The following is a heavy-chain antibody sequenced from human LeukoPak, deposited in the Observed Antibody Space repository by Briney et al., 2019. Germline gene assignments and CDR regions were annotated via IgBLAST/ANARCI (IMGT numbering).Heavy chain of an antibody. CDR2: IYYSGST. CDR1: GGSISSYY. J-gene: IGHJ5*02. V-gene: IGHV4-59*01. D-gene: IGHD3-10*01. CDR3: ARGLITMVRGVIYDP. Sequence: SETLSLTCTVSGGSISSYYWSWIRQPPGKGLEWIGYIYYSGSTNYNPSLKSRVTISVDTSKNQFSLKLSSVTAADAAVYYCARGLITMVRGVIYDPWGQGTLVTVSS.